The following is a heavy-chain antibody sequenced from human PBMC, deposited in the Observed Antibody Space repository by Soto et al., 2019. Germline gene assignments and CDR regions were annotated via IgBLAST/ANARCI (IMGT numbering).Heavy chain of an antibody. D-gene: IGHD3-3*01. CDR3: ARDKYYDFWSGYYTGYYGMGV. CDR2: INAGNGNT. J-gene: IGHJ6*02. Sequence: ASVKVSCKASGYTFTSYAMHWVRQAPGQRLEWMGWINAGNGNTKYSQKFQGRVTITRDTSASTAYMELSSLRSEDTAVYYCARDKYYDFWSGYYTGYYGMGVWGQGTTVTVS. V-gene: IGHV1-3*01. CDR1: GYTFTSYA.